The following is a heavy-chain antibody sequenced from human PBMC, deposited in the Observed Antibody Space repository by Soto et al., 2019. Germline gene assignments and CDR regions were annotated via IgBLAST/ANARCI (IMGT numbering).Heavy chain of an antibody. Sequence: QVQLQESGPGLVKPSQTLSLTCTVSGGSISSGGYYWSWIRQHPGKGLEWIGYIYYSGSTYYNPSLKSRVTIHVDTSKNQFSLKLSAVTAAETAVYYCARAWSGGSCYSVGAFDIWGQGTMVTVSS. J-gene: IGHJ3*02. CDR2: IYYSGST. D-gene: IGHD2-15*01. CDR1: GGSISSGGYY. CDR3: ARAWSGGSCYSVGAFDI. V-gene: IGHV4-31*03.